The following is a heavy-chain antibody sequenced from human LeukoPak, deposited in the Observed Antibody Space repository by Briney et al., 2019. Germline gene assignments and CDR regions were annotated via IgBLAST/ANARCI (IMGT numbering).Heavy chain of an antibody. Sequence: QSGGSLRLSCAASGVTFSSYAINWVRQGPGKGLEWVSAINPGGGSTYYADSVKGRFTISRDNSKNTLYLQMNSLRAEDTAVYYCAKAGGNSFFDYWGQGTLVTVSS. D-gene: IGHD1-7*01. V-gene: IGHV3-23*01. CDR3: AKAGGNSFFDY. J-gene: IGHJ4*02. CDR2: INPGGGST. CDR1: GVTFSSYA.